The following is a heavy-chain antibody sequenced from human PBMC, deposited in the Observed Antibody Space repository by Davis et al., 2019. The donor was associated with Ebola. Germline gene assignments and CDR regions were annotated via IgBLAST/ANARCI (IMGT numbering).Heavy chain of an antibody. CDR3: ASLRRTITGMDDAFDV. V-gene: IGHV5-51*01. CDR1: GNSFTSFW. CDR2: IYTGDSDT. J-gene: IGHJ3*01. D-gene: IGHD1-20*01. Sequence: GESLKISCKGSGNSFTSFWIGWVRQLPGNGLEWMGVIYTGDSDTRYSPSFRGQVTISADKSLRTAYLQWSGLKASDTAMYYCASLRRTITGMDDAFDVWGQGTMVTVSS.